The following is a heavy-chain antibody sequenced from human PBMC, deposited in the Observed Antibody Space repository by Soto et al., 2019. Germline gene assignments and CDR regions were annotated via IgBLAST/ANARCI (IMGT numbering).Heavy chain of an antibody. CDR1: GDSVSSKSAA. D-gene: IGHD7-27*01. CDR2: TYYRSKWSS. Sequence: PSQTLSLTCAISGDSVSSKSAAWHWIRQSPSRGLEWLGRTYYRSKWSSNYAVSVKSRITINPDTSKNQFSLQLRSVTPDDAAMYYCARTGIYLFDYWGQGTLVTVSS. CDR3: ARTGIYLFDY. J-gene: IGHJ4*02. V-gene: IGHV6-1*01.